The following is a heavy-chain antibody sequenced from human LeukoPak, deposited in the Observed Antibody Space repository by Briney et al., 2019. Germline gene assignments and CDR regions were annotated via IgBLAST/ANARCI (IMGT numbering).Heavy chain of an antibody. Sequence: ASVKVSCKTSGYTFTGYYMHWVRQAPGQGLEWMGWINPNSGGTNYAQKFQGRVTMTRDTSISTAYMELSRLRSDDTAVYYCARVGGPVVTSFGYWGQGTLVTVSS. CDR2: INPNSGGT. CDR3: ARVGGPVVTSFGY. V-gene: IGHV1-2*02. D-gene: IGHD4-23*01. CDR1: GYTFTGYY. J-gene: IGHJ4*02.